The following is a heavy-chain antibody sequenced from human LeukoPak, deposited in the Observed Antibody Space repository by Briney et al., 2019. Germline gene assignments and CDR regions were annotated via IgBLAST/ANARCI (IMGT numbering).Heavy chain of an antibody. D-gene: IGHD3-10*01. J-gene: IGHJ4*02. CDR2: IYYSGST. V-gene: IGHV4-30-4*01. CDR3: AREAYYYGSGSYYNGLDY. CDR1: GGSISSGDYY. Sequence: PSETLSLTCTVSGGSISSGDYYWSWIRQPPGKGLEWIGYIYYSGSTYYNPSLKSRVTISVDTSKNQFSLKLSSVTAAGTAVYYCAREAYYYGSGSYYNGLDYWGQGTLVTVSS.